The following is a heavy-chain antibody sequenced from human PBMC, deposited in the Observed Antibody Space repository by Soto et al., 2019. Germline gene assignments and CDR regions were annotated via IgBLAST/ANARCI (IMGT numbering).Heavy chain of an antibody. V-gene: IGHV1-3*01. CDR2: INAANGDT. J-gene: IGHJ4*02. D-gene: IGHD1-26*01. CDR3: ATAATRAPRFDY. Sequence: GASVKVSCKASGYTFTSYGIHWVRQAPGQRLEWMGWINAANGDTKYSPKFQGRVTITRDTSASTAYMELSSLRSEDTAVYYCATAATRAPRFDYWGQGTLVTVSS. CDR1: GYTFTSYG.